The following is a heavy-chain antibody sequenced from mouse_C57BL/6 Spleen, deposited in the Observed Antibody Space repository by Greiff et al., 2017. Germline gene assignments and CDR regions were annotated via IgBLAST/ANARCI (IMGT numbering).Heavy chain of an antibody. Sequence: QVQLQQSGPGLVQPSQSLSITCTVSGFSLTSYGVHWVRQSPGKGLEWLGVIWRGGSTDYNAAFMSRLSITKDNSKSQVFFKMNSLQADDTAIYYCAKGGITNYYAMDYWGQGTSVTVSS. CDR3: AKGGITNYYAMDY. CDR1: GFSLTSYG. CDR2: IWRGGST. D-gene: IGHD2-4*01. V-gene: IGHV2-5*01. J-gene: IGHJ4*01.